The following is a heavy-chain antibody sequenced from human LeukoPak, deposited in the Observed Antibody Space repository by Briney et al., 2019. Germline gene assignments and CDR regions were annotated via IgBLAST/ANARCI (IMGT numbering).Heavy chain of an antibody. D-gene: IGHD6-13*01. J-gene: IGHJ4*01. V-gene: IGHV3-7*01. Sequence: GGALRLSCVDSGFTFSDYLMNGVRQAPGKGVEWVASIKQDGSEKAYVYSVKGGFTISRDNAKNSLYLQMSSLRAEATPLCFSGRDGTAPGLYCDLWRQG. CDR2: IKQDGSEK. CDR1: GFTFSDYL. CDR3: GRDGTAPGLYCDL.